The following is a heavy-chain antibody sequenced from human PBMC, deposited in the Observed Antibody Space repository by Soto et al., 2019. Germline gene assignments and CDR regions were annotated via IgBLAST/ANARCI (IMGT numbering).Heavy chain of an antibody. CDR2: IYSGGST. CDR1: GFTVSSNY. Sequence: EVQLVESGGGLVQPGGSLRLSCAASGFTVSSNYMSWVRQAPGKGLEWVSVIYSGGSTYYADSVKGRFTISRDNSKNTLYLQMNSLRAEDTAVYYCARDPVLLWFGELGWGQGTLVTVSS. J-gene: IGHJ4*02. D-gene: IGHD3-10*01. V-gene: IGHV3-66*01. CDR3: ARDPVLLWFGELG.